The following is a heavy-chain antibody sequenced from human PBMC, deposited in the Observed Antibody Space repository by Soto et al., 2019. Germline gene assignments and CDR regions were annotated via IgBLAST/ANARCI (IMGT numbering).Heavy chain of an antibody. CDR3: AKGSTMMVSSGINCFDP. CDR1: GFTFRNYA. V-gene: IGHV3-23*01. J-gene: IGHJ5*02. D-gene: IGHD3-22*01. CDR2: ISGSGGST. Sequence: PGGSLRLSCAASGFTFRNYAMSWVRQAPGKGLEWVSAISGSGGSTYYADSVKGRFTISRDNSKNTLYLQMNSLRAEDTAVYYCAKGSTMMVSSGINCFDPWGQGTLVTVSS.